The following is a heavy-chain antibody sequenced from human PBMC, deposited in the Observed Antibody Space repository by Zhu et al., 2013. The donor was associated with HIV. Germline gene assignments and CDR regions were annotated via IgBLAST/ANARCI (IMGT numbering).Heavy chain of an antibody. J-gene: IGHJ6*02. V-gene: IGHV1-69*12. CDR1: GATFNTYA. D-gene: IGHD1-26*01. Sequence: QVQLVQSGAEVKQPGSSVKVSCKGSGATFNTYAISWVRQAPGQGLEWMGGIIPIFGTPNYAQKFQGRVTITADESTSTVYMELSGLRSEDTAVYFCARPGYSGSYYYYYGMDVWGQGTTVTVSS. CDR3: ARPGYSGSYYYYYGMDV. CDR2: IIPIFGTP.